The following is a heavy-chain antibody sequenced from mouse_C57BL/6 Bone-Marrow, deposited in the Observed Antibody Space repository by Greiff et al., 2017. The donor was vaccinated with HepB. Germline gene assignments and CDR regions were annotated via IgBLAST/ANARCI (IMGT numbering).Heavy chain of an antibody. CDR1: GYTFTDYN. CDR2: INPNNGGT. J-gene: IGHJ2*01. V-gene: IGHV1-18*01. Sequence: EVQLQQSGPELVKPGASVKIPCKASGYTFTDYNMDWVKQSHGKSLEWIGDINPNNGGTIYNQKFKGKATLTVDKSSSTAYMELRSLTSEDTAVYYCARSWRLRRRDYFDYWGQGTTLTVSS. D-gene: IGHD2-4*01. CDR3: ARSWRLRRRDYFDY.